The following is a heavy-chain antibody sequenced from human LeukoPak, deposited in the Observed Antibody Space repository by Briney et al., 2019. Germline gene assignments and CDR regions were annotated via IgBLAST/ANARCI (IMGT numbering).Heavy chain of an antibody. Sequence: PGGSLRLSCAASGFTFSSYEMNWVRQAPGKGLEWVSYISSSGGATFCADSVKGRFTISRDNAKNSLYLQMNSLRAEDTAVYYCVREALCVTKDPEYFQHWGQGTLVSVSS. CDR2: ISSSGGAT. V-gene: IGHV3-48*03. CDR3: VREALCVTKDPEYFQH. J-gene: IGHJ1*01. D-gene: IGHD3-16*01. CDR1: GFTFSSYE.